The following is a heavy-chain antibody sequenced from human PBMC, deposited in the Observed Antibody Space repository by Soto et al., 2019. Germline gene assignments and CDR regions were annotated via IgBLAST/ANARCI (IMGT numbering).Heavy chain of an antibody. J-gene: IGHJ4*02. Sequence: QVQLVQSGAEVKKPGSSVKVSCKASGGTFSSYTISWVRQAPGQGLEWMGRIIPILGIANYAQKFQGRVTITAAKSRSTADRERSSLKSEDTAVYYGASPNPQRGSGFLFDDWGQGTLVTVSS. CDR2: IIPILGIA. D-gene: IGHD2-21*01. CDR1: GGTFSSYT. V-gene: IGHV1-69*02. CDR3: ASPNPQRGSGFLFDD.